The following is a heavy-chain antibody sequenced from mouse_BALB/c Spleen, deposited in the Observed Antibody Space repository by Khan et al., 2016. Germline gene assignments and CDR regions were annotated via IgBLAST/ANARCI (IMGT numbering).Heavy chain of an antibody. D-gene: IGHD1-1*01. CDR2: IRNKANGFTT. J-gene: IGHJ2*01. CDR3: ASDKGVLLFDY. Sequence: EVELVESGGGLVQPGGSLRLSCATSGFTFTDYYMNWVRQPPGKALEWLGFIRNKANGFTTEYSASVRGRFTISRDTFQSILYRQMSTLRAEDSGTYHCASDKGVLLFDYWGLGSTLTVSS. CDR1: GFTFTDYY. V-gene: IGHV7-3*02.